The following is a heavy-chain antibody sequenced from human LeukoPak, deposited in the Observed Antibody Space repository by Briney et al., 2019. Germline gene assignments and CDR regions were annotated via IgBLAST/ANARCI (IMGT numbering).Heavy chain of an antibody. CDR3: ARHAKTGTKGYYYYYGMDV. CDR2: IYYSGST. Sequence: SETLSLTCTVSGGSISSYYWSWIRQPPGKGLEWIGYIYYSGSTNYDPSRKSRVTISVDTSKNQFSLKLSSVTAADTAVYYCARHAKTGTKGYYYYYGMDVWGQGTTVTVSS. J-gene: IGHJ6*02. V-gene: IGHV4-59*08. CDR1: GGSISSYY. D-gene: IGHD1-7*01.